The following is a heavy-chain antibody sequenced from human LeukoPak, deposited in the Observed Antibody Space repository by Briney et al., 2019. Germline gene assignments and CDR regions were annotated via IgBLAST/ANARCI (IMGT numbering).Heavy chain of an antibody. Sequence: GRSLRLSCTASGFSFSSYGIHWVRQAPGKGLEWVASIWYDGSNTNYVDSVKGRFTISRDNSKNTLYLQMNSLRVEDTAVYFCASGATTRLDYWGQGTLVTVSS. V-gene: IGHV3-33*01. CDR3: ASGATTRLDY. CDR2: IWYDGSNT. J-gene: IGHJ4*02. CDR1: GFSFSSYG. D-gene: IGHD1-26*01.